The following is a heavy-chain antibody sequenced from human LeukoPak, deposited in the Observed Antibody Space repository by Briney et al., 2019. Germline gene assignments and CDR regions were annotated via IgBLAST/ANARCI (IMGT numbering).Heavy chain of an antibody. Sequence: PGGSLRLSCAASGFTVSSNYMSWVRQAPGKGLEWVSVIYRGGATYYADSVKDRFTISRGISKNTLFLQMNSLRAEDTAVYFWARDGPDSLYFDYWGQGTLVTASP. V-gene: IGHV3-66*01. CDR1: GFTVSSNY. D-gene: IGHD2-2*01. CDR2: IYRGGAT. J-gene: IGHJ4*02. CDR3: ARDGPDSLYFDY.